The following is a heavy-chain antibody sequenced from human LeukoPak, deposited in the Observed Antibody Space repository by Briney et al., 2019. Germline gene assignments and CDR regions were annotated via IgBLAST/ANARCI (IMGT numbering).Heavy chain of an antibody. CDR2: INPNSGGT. J-gene: IGHJ5*02. V-gene: IGHV1-2*02. D-gene: IGHD3-10*01. CDR1: GYTFTGYY. CDR3: AREALLWFGETGWFDP. Sequence: GASVKVSCKASGYTFTGYYMHWVRQAPGQGLEWMGWINPNSGGTNYAQKFQGRVTMTRDTSISTAYMELSRLRSDDTAVYYCAREALLWFGETGWFDPWGQGTLVTVSS.